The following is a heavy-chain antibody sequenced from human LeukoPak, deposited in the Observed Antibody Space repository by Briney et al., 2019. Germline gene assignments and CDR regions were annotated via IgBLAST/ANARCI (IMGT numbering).Heavy chain of an antibody. Sequence: GGSLRLSCAVSGFTFSSHNMNWVPPAPGKGLEWVSYISISSSTIYYADSVKGRFTISRDNAKNSLYLQMNSLRAEDTAVYYCAREGYCSGSTCPDYWGQGTLVTVSS. CDR2: ISISSSTI. J-gene: IGHJ4*02. CDR1: GFTFSSHN. V-gene: IGHV3-48*01. D-gene: IGHD2-15*01. CDR3: AREGYCSGSTCPDY.